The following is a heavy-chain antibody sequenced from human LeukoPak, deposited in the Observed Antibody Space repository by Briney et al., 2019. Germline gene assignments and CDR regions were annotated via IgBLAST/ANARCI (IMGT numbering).Heavy chain of an antibody. CDR2: ISYDGGSR. CDR1: GFDFSNYG. Sequence: PGGSLRLSCAASGFDFSNYGIHWVRQAPGKGLEWVSVISYDGGSRYYADSVKGRYTISRDNSKNTLYLQMNSLRAEDTAVYYCAKEPDYYGSGTYPDHFDYWGRGTLVIVSS. V-gene: IGHV3-30*18. CDR3: AKEPDYYGSGTYPDHFDY. D-gene: IGHD3-10*01. J-gene: IGHJ4*02.